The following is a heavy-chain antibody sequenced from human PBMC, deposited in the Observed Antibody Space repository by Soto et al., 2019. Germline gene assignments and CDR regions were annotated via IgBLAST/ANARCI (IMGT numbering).Heavy chain of an antibody. Sequence: EVQLLESGGGLVQPGGSPRLSCAASGFTFSSYAMGWVRQAPGKGLEWVSTISSRGGSAYYADSVKGRFTISIDNSKNTRYLQMNSLRAEDTAVYYCAKDLDDYGYFQHWGQGTLVTVSS. CDR3: AKDLDDYGYFQH. CDR1: GFTFSSYA. D-gene: IGHD4-17*01. J-gene: IGHJ1*01. V-gene: IGHV3-23*01. CDR2: ISSRGGSA.